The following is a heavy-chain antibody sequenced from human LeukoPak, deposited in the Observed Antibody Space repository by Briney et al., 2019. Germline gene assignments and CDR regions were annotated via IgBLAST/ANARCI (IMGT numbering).Heavy chain of an antibody. D-gene: IGHD6-19*01. Sequence: ASVKVSCKASGDTFSSYAINWVRQAPGQGLEWMGGIIPIFGTANYAQKFQGRVTITADDSTSTAYMELSSLRSEDTAVYYCARGPDVAVAVSWGQGTLVTVSS. CDR2: IIPIFGTA. V-gene: IGHV1-69*13. J-gene: IGHJ5*02. CDR3: ARGPDVAVAVS. CDR1: GDTFSSYA.